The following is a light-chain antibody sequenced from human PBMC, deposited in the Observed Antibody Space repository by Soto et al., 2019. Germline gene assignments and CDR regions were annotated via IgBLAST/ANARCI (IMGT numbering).Light chain of an antibody. V-gene: IGKV1-27*01. J-gene: IGKJ2*01. CDR3: QKYNSAPHT. CDR2: AAS. CDR1: QGISNY. Sequence: DIPMTQSPSSLSASVGDRVTITCRASQGISNYLAWYQQKPGQVPKLLIYAASTLQSGVPSRFSGSGSGTDFNLTISSLQPEDVATYYCQKYNSAPHTFGQGTKLEIK.